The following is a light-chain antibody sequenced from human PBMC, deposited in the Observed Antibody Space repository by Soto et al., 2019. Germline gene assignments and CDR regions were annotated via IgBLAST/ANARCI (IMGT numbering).Light chain of an antibody. J-gene: IGKJ2*01. CDR3: QQFDGSPET. CDR1: QSVSSSY. Sequence: EIVLTQSPGTLSLSPGERATLSCRASQSVSSSYLAWYQQKPGQAPRLLIYGATTRAPGIPDRFSGSGSGTDFTLTINRLEPEDFAVYYCQQFDGSPETFGQGTKVDIK. CDR2: GAT. V-gene: IGKV3-20*01.